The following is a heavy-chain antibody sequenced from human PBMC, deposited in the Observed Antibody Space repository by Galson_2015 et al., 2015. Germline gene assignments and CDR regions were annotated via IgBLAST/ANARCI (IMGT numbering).Heavy chain of an antibody. J-gene: IGHJ5*02. CDR1: GFTFSDYY. Sequence: SLRLSCAASGFTFSDYYMSWIRQAPGKGLEWVSYISSSSSYTNYADSVKGRFTISRDNAKNSLYLQMNSLRAEDTAVYYCAREAAPREGWFDPWGQETLVTVSS. V-gene: IGHV3-11*06. D-gene: IGHD6-13*01. CDR2: ISSSSSYT. CDR3: AREAAPREGWFDP.